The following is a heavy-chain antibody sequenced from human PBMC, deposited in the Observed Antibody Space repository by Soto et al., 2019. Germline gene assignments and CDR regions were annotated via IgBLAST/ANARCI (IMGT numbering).Heavy chain of an antibody. Sequence: GGSLRLSCAASGFTFSSYSMNWVRQAPGKGLEWVSSISSSSSYIYYADSVKGRFTISRDNAKNSLYLQMNSLRAEDRAVYYCAREEGRYCSGGSCYSDAFDIWGQGTMVTVSS. CDR3: AREEGRYCSGGSCYSDAFDI. CDR1: GFTFSSYS. J-gene: IGHJ3*02. CDR2: ISSSSSYI. V-gene: IGHV3-21*01. D-gene: IGHD2-15*01.